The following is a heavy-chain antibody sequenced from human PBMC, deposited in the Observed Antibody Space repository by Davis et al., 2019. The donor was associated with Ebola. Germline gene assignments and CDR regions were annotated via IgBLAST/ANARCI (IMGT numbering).Heavy chain of an antibody. V-gene: IGHV4-59*01. D-gene: IGHD6-19*01. Sequence: SETLSLTCTVSGGSISSYYWSWIRQPPGKGLEWIGYIYHSESSNYNPSLKSRVTISVDTSKNHFSLKLSSETAADTAVYYCARDSRWLVPGTYYYYGMDVWGQGTTVTVSS. CDR3: ARDSRWLVPGTYYYYGMDV. CDR1: GGSISSYY. CDR2: IYHSESS. J-gene: IGHJ6*02.